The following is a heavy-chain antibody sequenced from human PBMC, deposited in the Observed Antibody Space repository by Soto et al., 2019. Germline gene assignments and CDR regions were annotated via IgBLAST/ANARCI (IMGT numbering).Heavy chain of an antibody. CDR2: IYPGDSDT. CDR1: GYSFTSYW. CDR3: ARSPAWFGEPADY. Sequence: PGESLKISCKGSGYSFTSYWIGWVRQMPGKGLEWMGIIYPGDSDTRYGPSFQGQVPISADKSISTAYLQWSSLKASDTAMYYCARSPAWFGEPADYWGQGTLVTVSS. V-gene: IGHV5-51*01. J-gene: IGHJ4*02. D-gene: IGHD3-10*01.